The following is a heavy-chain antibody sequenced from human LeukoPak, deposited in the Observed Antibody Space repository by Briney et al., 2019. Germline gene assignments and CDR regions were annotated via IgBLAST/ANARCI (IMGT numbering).Heavy chain of an antibody. V-gene: IGHV1-2*02. CDR2: INPNSGGT. J-gene: IGHJ4*02. CDR1: GYTFTDYY. D-gene: IGHD6-6*01. Sequence: ASVKVSCKASGYTFTDYYLHWVRQAPGQGLEWMGWINPNSGGTNYAQKFQGRVTMTRDTSISTAYMEPSRLRSDDTAVYYCAREASSRNYFDSWGQGTLVTVSS. CDR3: AREASSRNYFDS.